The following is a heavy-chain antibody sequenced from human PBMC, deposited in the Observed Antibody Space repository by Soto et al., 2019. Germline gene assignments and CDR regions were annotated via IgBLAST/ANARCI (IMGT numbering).Heavy chain of an antibody. V-gene: IGHV1-2*04. CDR1: GYAFTDYY. CDR3: ARAYSSSDDFDY. D-gene: IGHD3-22*01. J-gene: IGHJ4*02. Sequence: QVQLVQSGAEVKKPGASVKVSCKASGYAFTDYYMHWVRQAPEQGLEWMGWINPNSGGTNYAPKFEGWVTMTRDTPISTAYRELNRDDKAVYYCARAYSSSDDFDYWGQGSLVTVSS. CDR2: INPNSGGT.